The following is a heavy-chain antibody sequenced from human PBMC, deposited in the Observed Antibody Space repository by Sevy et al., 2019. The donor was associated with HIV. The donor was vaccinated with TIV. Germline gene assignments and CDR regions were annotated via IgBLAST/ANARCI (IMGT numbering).Heavy chain of an antibody. CDR1: GFTFSKYW. Sequence: GGSLRLSCAASGFTFSKYWLGWVRQAPGKGLEWVANIKLDAGQKYYVDSVKGRFTISRDNAKYSLYLQMNSLRAEDTAVYFCARDDGNYYFHYWGQGTLVTVSS. CDR3: ARDDGNYYFHY. J-gene: IGHJ4*02. D-gene: IGHD1-7*01. CDR2: IKLDAGQK. V-gene: IGHV3-7*01.